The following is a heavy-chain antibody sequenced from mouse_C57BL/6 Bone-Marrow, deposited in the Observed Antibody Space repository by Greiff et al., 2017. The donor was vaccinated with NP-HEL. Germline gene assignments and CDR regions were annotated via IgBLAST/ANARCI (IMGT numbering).Heavy chain of an antibody. Sequence: EVKVEESGGGLVKPGGSLKLSCAASGFTFSSYAMSWVRQTPEKRLEWVATISAGGSYTYYPDNVKGRFTISRDNAKNNLYLQMSHLKYEDTAMYYCARDKTPWPFFDYWGQGTTLTVSS. V-gene: IGHV5-4*01. CDR3: ARDKTPWPFFDY. J-gene: IGHJ2*01. CDR1: GFTFSSYA. CDR2: ISAGGSYT.